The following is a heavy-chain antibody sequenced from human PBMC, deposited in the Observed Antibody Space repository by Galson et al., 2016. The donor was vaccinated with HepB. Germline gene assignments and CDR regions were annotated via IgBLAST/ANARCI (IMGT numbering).Heavy chain of an antibody. J-gene: IGHJ4*02. Sequence: SLRLSCAASGFTFSSYSMNWVRQAPGKGLEWVSGLRGSGSSTFYADSVKGRFTISRDKSKNTVFLQMNSLRVEDTAIYYCAKIDSSAWYPRGVYWGRGTLVTVSS. D-gene: IGHD6-19*01. CDR3: AKIDSSAWYPRGVY. CDR2: LRGSGSST. CDR1: GFTFSSYS. V-gene: IGHV3-23*01.